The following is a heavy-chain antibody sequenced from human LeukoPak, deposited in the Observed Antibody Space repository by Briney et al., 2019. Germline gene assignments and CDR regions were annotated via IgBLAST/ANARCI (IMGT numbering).Heavy chain of an antibody. V-gene: IGHV4-4*07. CDR3: ARDRITMVRGVKDWFDP. CDR1: GGSISSYY. CDR2: IYTSGST. D-gene: IGHD3-10*01. Sequence: PSETLSLTCTVSGGSISSYYWSWIRQPAGKGLEWIGRIYTSGSTNYNPSLKSRVTMSVDTSKNQFSLKLSSVTAADTAVYYCARDRITMVRGVKDWFDPWGQGTLVTVSS. J-gene: IGHJ5*02.